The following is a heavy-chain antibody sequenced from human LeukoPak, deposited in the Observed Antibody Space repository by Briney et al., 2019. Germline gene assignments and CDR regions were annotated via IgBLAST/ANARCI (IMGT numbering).Heavy chain of an antibody. J-gene: IGHJ6*03. CDR2: IIPIFGTA. Sequence: GASVKVSCKASGGTFSSYAISWVRQAPGQGLEWMGGIIPIFGTANYAQKFQGRVTITTDESTSTAYMELSSLRSEDTAVHYCATQVDTAMVNYYYYYMDVWGKGTTVTVSS. CDR1: GGTFSSYA. D-gene: IGHD5-18*01. CDR3: ATQVDTAMVNYYYYYMDV. V-gene: IGHV1-69*05.